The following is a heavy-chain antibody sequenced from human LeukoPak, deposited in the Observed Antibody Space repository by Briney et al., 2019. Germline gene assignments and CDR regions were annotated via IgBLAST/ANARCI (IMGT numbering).Heavy chain of an antibody. CDR1: GYTFTGYY. CDR3: ARDGVGYCSGGSCYPTWWFDL. Sequence: ASVKVSCKASGYTFTGYYMHWVRQAPGQGLEWMGWINPNSGGTNYAQKFQGRVTMTRDTSISTAYMELSRLRSDDTAVYYCARDGVGYCSGGSCYPTWWFDLWGQGTLVTVSS. CDR2: INPNSGGT. V-gene: IGHV1-2*02. J-gene: IGHJ5*02. D-gene: IGHD2-15*01.